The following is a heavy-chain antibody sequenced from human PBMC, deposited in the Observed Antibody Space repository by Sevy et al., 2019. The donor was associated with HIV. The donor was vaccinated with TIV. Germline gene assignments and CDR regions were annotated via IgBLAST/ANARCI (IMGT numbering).Heavy chain of an antibody. Sequence: GGSRRLSCAASGFTFSSYSMNWVRQAPGKGLEWVSSISSSSSYIYYADSVKGRFTISRDNAKNSLYLQMNSLRAEDMAVYYCARDQLRFLEWLLLGFAFDIWGQGTMVTVSS. CDR2: ISSSSSYI. CDR1: GFTFSSYS. J-gene: IGHJ3*02. CDR3: ARDQLRFLEWLLLGFAFDI. V-gene: IGHV3-21*01. D-gene: IGHD3-3*01.